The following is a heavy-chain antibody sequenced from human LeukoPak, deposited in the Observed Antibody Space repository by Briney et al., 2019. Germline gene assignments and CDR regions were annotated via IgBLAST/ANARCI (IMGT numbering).Heavy chain of an antibody. CDR2: IYYSGST. CDR3: ARSGGYVLYFDY. D-gene: IGHD5-12*01. CDR1: GDSISSYY. V-gene: IGHV4-59*08. J-gene: IGHJ4*02. Sequence: SETLSLTCTVSGDSISSYYWSWIRQPPGKGLEWIGYIYYSGSTNYNPSLKSRITLSIDTSKNQFSLKLSSVTAADTAVYYCARSGGYVLYFDYWGQGALVTVSS.